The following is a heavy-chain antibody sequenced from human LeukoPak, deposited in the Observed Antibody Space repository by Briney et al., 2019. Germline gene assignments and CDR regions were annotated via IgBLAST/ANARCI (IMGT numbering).Heavy chain of an antibody. J-gene: IGHJ4*02. V-gene: IGHV1-18*01. CDR2: ISAYNGNT. Sequence: ASVKVSCKASGYTFGITWVRQAPGQGLECMGWISAYNGNTKYTQIFQGRVTMTTDASTSTAYMELRSLRSDDTAVYYCARGVPGQWFGEPDFDYWGQGTLVTVSS. CDR1: GYTFG. D-gene: IGHD3-10*01. CDR3: ARGVPGQWFGEPDFDY.